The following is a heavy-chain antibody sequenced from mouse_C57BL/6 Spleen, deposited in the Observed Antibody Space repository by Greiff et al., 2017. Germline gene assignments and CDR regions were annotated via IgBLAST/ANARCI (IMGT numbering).Heavy chain of an antibody. CDR2: INPGSGGT. Sequence: VKLMESGAELVRPGTSVKVSCKASGYAFTNYLIEWVKQRPGQGLEWIGVINPGSGGTNYNEKFKGKATLTADKSSSTAYMQLSSLTSEDSAVYFCARNPFDYWGQGTTLTVSS. CDR3: ARNPFDY. V-gene: IGHV1-54*01. CDR1: GYAFTNYL. J-gene: IGHJ2*01.